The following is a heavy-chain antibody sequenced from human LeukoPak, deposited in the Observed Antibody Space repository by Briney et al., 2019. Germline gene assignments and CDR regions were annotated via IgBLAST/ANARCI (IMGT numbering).Heavy chain of an antibody. CDR2: IGETGGVT. Sequence: GGSLRLSCAASGFTFTTCAMNWVRQAPGKGLEWVSTIGETGGVTYYADSVKGRFTISRDNSKNTLYLQMNSLRAEDTAVYYCAKVAYDFWSGYYDYWGQGTLVTASS. V-gene: IGHV3-23*01. D-gene: IGHD3-3*01. CDR3: AKVAYDFWSGYYDY. J-gene: IGHJ4*02. CDR1: GFTFTTCA.